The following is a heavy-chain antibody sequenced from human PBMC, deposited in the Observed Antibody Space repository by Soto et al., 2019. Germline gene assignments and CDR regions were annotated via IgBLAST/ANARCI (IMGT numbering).Heavy chain of an antibody. CDR1: GFTFTRYT. D-gene: IGHD1-1*01. J-gene: IGHJ4*02. Sequence: GSLRLSRAASGFTFTRYTMKWVRQAPGKVLEWVSSISSTTNYIYYADSLKGRFTVSRDNAKNSLYLQMNSLRADDTAVYYCAREFEYMSTNLDYWGQGTLVTVSS. V-gene: IGHV3-21*01. CDR2: ISSTTNYI. CDR3: AREFEYMSTNLDY.